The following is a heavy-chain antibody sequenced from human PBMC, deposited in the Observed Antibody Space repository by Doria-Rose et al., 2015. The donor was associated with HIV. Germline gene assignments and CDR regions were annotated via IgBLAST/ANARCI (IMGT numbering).Heavy chain of an antibody. J-gene: IGHJ4*02. V-gene: IGHV2-26*01. CDR1: GVSLSSPGMG. CDR2: IFSDDER. Sequence: SSPVLVKPTETLTLTCTVSGVSLSSPGMGVSWIRQPPGKALEWLANIFSDDERSYKTSLKSRLTISRGTSKSQVVLTMTDMDPVDTATYYCARIKSSRWYHKYYFDFWGRGTLVIVSA. D-gene: IGHD6-13*01. CDR3: ARIKSSRWYHKYYFDF.